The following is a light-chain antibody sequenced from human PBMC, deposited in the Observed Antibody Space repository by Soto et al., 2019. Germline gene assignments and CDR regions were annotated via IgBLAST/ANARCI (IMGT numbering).Light chain of an antibody. CDR3: QTWDTGARVV. CDR1: CGHSSYA. CDR2: LSSDGSH. J-gene: IGLJ2*01. Sequence: QLVLTQSPSASASLGASVKLTCTLSCGHSSYAIAWHQQQPEKGPRYLMKLSSDGSHSKGDGIPDRFSGSSSGAERYLTISSLQSEDEADYYCQTWDTGARVVFGGGTQLTVL. V-gene: IGLV4-69*01.